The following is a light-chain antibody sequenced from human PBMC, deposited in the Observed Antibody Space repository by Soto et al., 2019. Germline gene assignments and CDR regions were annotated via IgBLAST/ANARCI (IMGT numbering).Light chain of an antibody. Sequence: EIVMTQSPDTLSVSPGEGATLSCRVSQSIRSNLAWSQQRPGQAPRLLMYGASTRADGIPARFTGSGSGTDFTITINSLHSEDFAVYYCQQYHICPPWTSGQGTKVELK. V-gene: IGKV3-15*01. CDR2: GAS. J-gene: IGKJ1*01. CDR1: QSIRSN. CDR3: QQYHICPPWT.